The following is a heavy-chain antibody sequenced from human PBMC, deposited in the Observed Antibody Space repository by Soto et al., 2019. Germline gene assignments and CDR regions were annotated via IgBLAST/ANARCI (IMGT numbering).Heavy chain of an antibody. CDR3: ARESPPDY. CDR1: GFTYSSYS. J-gene: IGHJ4*02. CDR2: ISSSSSYI. V-gene: IGHV3-21*01. Sequence: GGSLTLSCAASGFTYSSYSMNWVRQAAGKGLEWVSSISSSSSYIYYADSVKGRFTISKDKAKNSLYLQMNSLRAEDTAVYYCARESPPDYCGQGTLVTVSS.